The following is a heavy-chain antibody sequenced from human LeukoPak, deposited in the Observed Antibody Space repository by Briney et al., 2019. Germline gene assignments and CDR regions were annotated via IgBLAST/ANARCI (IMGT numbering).Heavy chain of an antibody. CDR1: EFSFTTFA. CDR2: ISDHGLNT. D-gene: IGHD6-13*01. J-gene: IGHJ5*02. V-gene: IGHV3-23*01. CDR3: ARVGSAGIDP. Sequence: GGSLRLSCAASEFSFTTFAMGWVRQAPGKGLEWVSGISDHGLNTYYADSVRGRFTVSRDNFNNTLYLQLNSLRPEDTAIYYCARVGSAGIDPWGQGTLVTVSS.